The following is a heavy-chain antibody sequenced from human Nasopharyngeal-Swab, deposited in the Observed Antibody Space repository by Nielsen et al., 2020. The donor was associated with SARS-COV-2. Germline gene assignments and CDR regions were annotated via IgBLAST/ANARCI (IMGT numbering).Heavy chain of an antibody. V-gene: IGHV4-34*01. CDR2: INHSGST. Sequence: LRLSCAVSGGSFSGYYWSWIRQPPGKGLEWIGEINHSGSTNYNPSLKSRVTISVDTSKNQFSLKLSSVTAADTAVYYCARGSTVTTFYYYYYGMDVWGQGTTVTVSS. CDR3: ARGSTVTTFYYYYYGMDV. CDR1: GGSFSGYY. D-gene: IGHD4-17*01. J-gene: IGHJ6*02.